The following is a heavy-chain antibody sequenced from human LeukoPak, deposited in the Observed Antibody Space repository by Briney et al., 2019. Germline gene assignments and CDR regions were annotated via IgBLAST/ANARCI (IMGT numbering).Heavy chain of an antibody. Sequence: ASVKVSCKTSGYTFKKYAISWVRQAPGQGLEWMGWIGTYNGDTRYADNLQGRVTMTTDTSTTTAYMELRSLRSDDTAVYYCARDPSNTSGWYIFFDYWGQGTLVTVSS. CDR1: GYTFKKYA. CDR3: ARDPSNTSGWYIFFDY. D-gene: IGHD6-19*01. J-gene: IGHJ4*02. CDR2: IGTYNGDT. V-gene: IGHV1-18*04.